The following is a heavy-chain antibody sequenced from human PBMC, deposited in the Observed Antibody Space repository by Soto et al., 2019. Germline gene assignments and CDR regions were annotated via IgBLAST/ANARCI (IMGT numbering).Heavy chain of an antibody. CDR2: IYYTGNT. V-gene: IGHV4-59*08. CDR3: ARLGTASWSPFDY. J-gene: IGHJ4*02. Sequence: PSETLSLTCTVSGASIRSYFWSWIRQPPGKGLEWVGYIYYTGNTNSNPSLKSRVTIFLDTSKNRFSLNLSSVTAADTAVYYCARLGTASWSPFDYWGQGALVTVSS. D-gene: IGHD6-13*01. CDR1: GASIRSYF.